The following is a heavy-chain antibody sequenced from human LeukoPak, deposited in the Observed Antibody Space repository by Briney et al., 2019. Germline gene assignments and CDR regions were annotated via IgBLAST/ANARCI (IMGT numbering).Heavy chain of an antibody. CDR2: ISSSGST. D-gene: IGHD6-19*01. Sequence: SETLSLTCTVSGGXISRYFWTWIRLPPTKGREWIGYISSSGSTSYNPSLTSRVTISIDTSKNHFSLKLSSVTAADTAVYYCARLIAVAGTFYYFDYWGQGTLVTVSS. V-gene: IGHV4-59*08. CDR3: ARLIAVAGTFYYFDY. J-gene: IGHJ4*02. CDR1: GGXISRYF.